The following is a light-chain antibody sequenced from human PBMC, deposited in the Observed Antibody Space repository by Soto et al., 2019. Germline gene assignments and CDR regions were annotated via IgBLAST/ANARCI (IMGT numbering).Light chain of an antibody. CDR3: QQYANSPGT. CDR2: GAS. J-gene: IGKJ1*01. Sequence: EIVLTQSPGTLSLSPGERATLSCRASQSVSSSYLAWYQQKPGQAPSLLIYGASSRATGIPDRFSGSGSGTDFTLTISRLEPEDFTAYYCQQYANSPGTFGQGTKVEIK. CDR1: QSVSSSY. V-gene: IGKV3-20*01.